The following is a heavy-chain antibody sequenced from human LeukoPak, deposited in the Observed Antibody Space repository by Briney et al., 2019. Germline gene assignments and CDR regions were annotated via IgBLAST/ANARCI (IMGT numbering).Heavy chain of an antibody. CDR1: GSSLTNYY. Sequence: PSETLSLTCTVSGSSLTNYYWSFIRQPAGKGLEWIGRIYSSGSTDYNPSLKSRVTMSVDTSKNQFSLKLSSVTAADTAVYYCAREDDFWSGSDYWGRGTLVTVSS. V-gene: IGHV4-4*07. J-gene: IGHJ4*02. CDR3: AREDDFWSGSDY. CDR2: IYSSGST. D-gene: IGHD3-3*01.